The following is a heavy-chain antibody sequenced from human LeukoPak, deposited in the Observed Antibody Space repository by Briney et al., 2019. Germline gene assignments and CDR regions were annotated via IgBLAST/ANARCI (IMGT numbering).Heavy chain of an antibody. Sequence: SETLSLTCNVSGDSISTDDYYWSWIRQPPGKGLEWIAYIFYTGTTFYNPSLTSRVTISIDTSKNQFSLKLTSVTAADTAVYYCARASYIWGSYRPGPIGSWGQGTLVTVSS. V-gene: IGHV4-30-4*01. CDR3: ARASYIWGSYRPGPIGS. J-gene: IGHJ5*02. D-gene: IGHD3-16*02. CDR2: IFYTGTT. CDR1: GDSISTDDYY.